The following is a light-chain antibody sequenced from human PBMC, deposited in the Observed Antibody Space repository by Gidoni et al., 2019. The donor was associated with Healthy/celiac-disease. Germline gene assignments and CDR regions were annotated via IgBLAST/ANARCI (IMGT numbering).Light chain of an antibody. Sequence: DIQMTQYPSSLSASVGDRVTITCRASQSISSSLNWYQQKPGKAPKLLIYAASSLQSGVPSRFSGSGSGTDFTLTIISLQPEDFATYYCQQCYSTPYTFGQGTQLEIK. J-gene: IGKJ2*01. CDR1: QSISSS. V-gene: IGKV1-39*01. CDR3: QQCYSTPYT. CDR2: AAS.